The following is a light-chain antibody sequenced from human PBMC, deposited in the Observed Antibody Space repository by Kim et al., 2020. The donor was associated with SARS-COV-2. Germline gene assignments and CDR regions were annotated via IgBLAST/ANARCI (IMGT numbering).Light chain of an antibody. V-gene: IGKV3-20*01. Sequence: SRGETATISCRTSQTLSSNYLAWYQQKPGQAPRLLIYGASSRATGIPDRFSGSGSETDFTLTISRLDPEDFAMYYCQQYGTSPLTFGGGTKVDIK. J-gene: IGKJ4*01. CDR1: QTLSSNY. CDR2: GAS. CDR3: QQYGTSPLT.